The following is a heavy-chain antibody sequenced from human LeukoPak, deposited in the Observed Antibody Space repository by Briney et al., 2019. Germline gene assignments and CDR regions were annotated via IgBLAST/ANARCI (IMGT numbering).Heavy chain of an antibody. V-gene: IGHV4-59*01. CDR1: GGSISSYY. Sequence: SETLSLTCTVSGGSISSYYWSWIRQPPGKGLEWIGYIYYSGSTNYNPSLKSRVTISVDTSKNQFSLKLSSVTAADTAVYYCARGIDSGWYDAFDIWGQGTVVTVSS. CDR3: ARGIDSGWYDAFDI. CDR2: IYYSGST. D-gene: IGHD6-19*01. J-gene: IGHJ3*02.